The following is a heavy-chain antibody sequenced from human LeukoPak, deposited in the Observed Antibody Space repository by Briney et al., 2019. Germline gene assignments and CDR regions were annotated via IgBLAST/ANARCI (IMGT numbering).Heavy chain of an antibody. V-gene: IGHV4-39*01. CDR3: ATSEPGGWFDP. CDR1: GGSISSYY. Sequence: SETLSLTCTVSGGSISSYYWGWIRQPPGKGLEWIGSIYYSGSTYYNPSLKSRVTISVDTSKNQFSLKLSSVTAADTAVYYCATSEPGGWFDPWGQGTLVTVSS. CDR2: IYYSGST. J-gene: IGHJ5*02. D-gene: IGHD1-14*01.